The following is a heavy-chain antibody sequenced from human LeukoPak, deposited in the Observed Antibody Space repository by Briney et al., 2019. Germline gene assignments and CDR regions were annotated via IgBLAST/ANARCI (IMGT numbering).Heavy chain of an antibody. CDR3: AIELGYSSSWYGTFDY. D-gene: IGHD6-13*01. V-gene: IGHV1-46*01. Sequence: ASVKVSCKASGYTFTSYYMHWVRQAPGQGLEWMGIINPSGGSTSYAQKFQGRVTMTRDTSTSTVYMELSSLSSEDTAVYYCAIELGYSSSWYGTFDYWGQGTLVTVSS. CDR1: GYTFTSYY. CDR2: INPSGGST. J-gene: IGHJ4*02.